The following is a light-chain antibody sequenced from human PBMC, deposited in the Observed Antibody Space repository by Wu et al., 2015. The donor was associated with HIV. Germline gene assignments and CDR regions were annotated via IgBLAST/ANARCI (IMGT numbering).Light chain of an antibody. Sequence: EIVMTQSPATLSVSPGERATLSCRASQSVSTNLAWYQQKPGQAPRLLIYDASTRATGIPARFSGSGSGTEFILTISSLQSEDFAVYYCQQYDNWPGTFGQGTKVEIK. CDR3: QQYDNWPGT. J-gene: IGKJ1*01. CDR1: QSVSTN. V-gene: IGKV3-15*01. CDR2: DAS.